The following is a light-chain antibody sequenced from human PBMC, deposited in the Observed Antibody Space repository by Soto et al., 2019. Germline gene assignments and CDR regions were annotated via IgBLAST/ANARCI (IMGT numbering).Light chain of an antibody. Sequence: QSALTQPASVSGSPGQSITISCTGTSSDVGGYNYVSWYQQHPGKAPKLMIYDVSNRPSGVSNRFSGSKSGNTASLTISGLQAEDEADYYCSSYTSSSTPYVVFGGGTSSPS. V-gene: IGLV2-14*01. CDR3: SSYTSSSTPYVV. J-gene: IGLJ2*01. CDR2: DVS. CDR1: SSDVGGYNY.